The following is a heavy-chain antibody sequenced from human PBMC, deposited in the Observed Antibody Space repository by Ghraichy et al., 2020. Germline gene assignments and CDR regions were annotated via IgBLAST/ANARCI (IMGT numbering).Heavy chain of an antibody. J-gene: IGHJ4*02. CDR2: ITSTGGNT. D-gene: IGHD4-23*01. CDR1: GFTFSNCA. Sequence: GESLNISCVASGFTFSNCAMSWVRQAPGRGLEWVSSITSTGGNTYYADSVKGRFTNSRDNSKNTLFLQMNSLRAEDTALYYCATRDLYGVKSFDYWGQGTLVTVSS. V-gene: IGHV3-23*01. CDR3: ATRDLYGVKSFDY.